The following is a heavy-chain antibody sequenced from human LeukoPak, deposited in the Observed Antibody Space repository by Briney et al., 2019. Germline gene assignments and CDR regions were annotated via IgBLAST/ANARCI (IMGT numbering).Heavy chain of an antibody. CDR2: ISGSGGTT. V-gene: IGHV3-23*01. J-gene: IGHJ3*02. Sequence: GGSLRLSCAASGFTFSAYAMAWVRQAPGKGLEWVSTISGSGGTTYSADSVKGRFTISRDNSKNILYLQVNSLRAGDTAVYYWAKDYYYDSSGYYYGDAFDIWGQGTMVTVSS. D-gene: IGHD3-22*01. CDR3: AKDYYYDSSGYYYGDAFDI. CDR1: GFTFSAYA.